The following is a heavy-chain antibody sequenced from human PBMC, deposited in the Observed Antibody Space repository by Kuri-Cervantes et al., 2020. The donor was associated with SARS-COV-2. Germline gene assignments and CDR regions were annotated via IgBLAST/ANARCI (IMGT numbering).Heavy chain of an antibody. Sequence: ETLSLTCAASGFTFSSYSMNWVRQAPGKGLEWVSSISSSSSYIYYADSVKGRFTISRDNAKNSLYLQMNSLRAEDTAVYYCARAITVTDAFDIWGQGTMVTVSS. CDR1: GFTFSSYS. CDR2: ISSSSSYI. CDR3: ARAITVTDAFDI. J-gene: IGHJ3*02. D-gene: IGHD4-17*01. V-gene: IGHV3-21*01.